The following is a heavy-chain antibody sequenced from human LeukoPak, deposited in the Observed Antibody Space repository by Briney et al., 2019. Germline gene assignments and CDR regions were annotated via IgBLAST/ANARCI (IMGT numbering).Heavy chain of an antibody. D-gene: IGHD5/OR15-5a*01. Sequence: PSETLSLTCTVSGGSISNHYWSWIRQSPGKGLEWIGCIFYTGNTNYNPSLKSRVTISVDTSKKQFSLRLSSVTAADTAVYYCARHGGNSVYDPFEHWGQGTLVTVSS. J-gene: IGHJ4*02. V-gene: IGHV4-59*08. CDR3: ARHGGNSVYDPFEH. CDR1: GGSISNHY. CDR2: IFYTGNT.